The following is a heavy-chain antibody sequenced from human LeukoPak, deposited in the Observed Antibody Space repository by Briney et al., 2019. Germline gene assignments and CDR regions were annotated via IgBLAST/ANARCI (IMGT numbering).Heavy chain of an antibody. CDR3: ARGVVLNWFDP. D-gene: IGHD2-15*01. Sequence: PSETLSLTCTVSGYSISSGYYWSWIRQPPGKGLEWIGYIYYSGSTNYNPSLKSRVTISVDTSKNQFSLKLSSVTAADTAVYYCARGVVLNWFDPWGQGTLVTVSS. CDR1: GYSISSGYY. V-gene: IGHV4-61*01. J-gene: IGHJ5*02. CDR2: IYYSGST.